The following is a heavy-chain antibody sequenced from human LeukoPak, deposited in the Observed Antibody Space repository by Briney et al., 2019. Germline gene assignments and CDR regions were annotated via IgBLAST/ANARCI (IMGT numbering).Heavy chain of an antibody. CDR2: IKQDGTET. V-gene: IGHV3-7*01. Sequence: GGSLRLSCRASGFTFSSYWMGWVRQAPGKGLEWVANIKQDGTETYYDDSVKGRFTISRDNAKKSLYLQMDSLRAEDTAVYYCAKELPTGTDYFDYWGQGTLVIVSS. CDR1: GFTFSSYW. CDR3: AKELPTGTDYFDY. J-gene: IGHJ4*02. D-gene: IGHD3-10*01.